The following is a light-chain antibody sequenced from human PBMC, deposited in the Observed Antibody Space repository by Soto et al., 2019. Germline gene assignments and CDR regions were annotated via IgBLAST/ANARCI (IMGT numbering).Light chain of an antibody. J-gene: IGKJ2*01. CDR2: GAS. CDR3: QQYGYAPNT. CDR1: LSVNSRY. Sequence: EIVVTQSPGTLSLSPGERATLSCRASLSVNSRYLGWYQQKPCQAPRLLLYGASNRATGIRDRVRGSGSGTDFSLTIRSLEPGDFALYYCQQYGYAPNTFGQGTKLDIK. V-gene: IGKV3-20*01.